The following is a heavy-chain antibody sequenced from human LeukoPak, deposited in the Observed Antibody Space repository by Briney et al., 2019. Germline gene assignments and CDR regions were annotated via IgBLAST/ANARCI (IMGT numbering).Heavy chain of an antibody. CDR1: GFTFTDSA. D-gene: IGHD1-26*01. V-gene: IGHV3-23*01. Sequence: PGGSLRLSCAASGFTFTDSAMTWVRQAPGKGLEWVSAINPSGGDTTYTDSVKDRFTISRDNSKNTLYLQMNSLRGEDTAIYYCAKGGSYAPLDYWGQGTMVTVSP. CDR3: AKGGSYAPLDY. J-gene: IGHJ4*02. CDR2: INPSGGDT.